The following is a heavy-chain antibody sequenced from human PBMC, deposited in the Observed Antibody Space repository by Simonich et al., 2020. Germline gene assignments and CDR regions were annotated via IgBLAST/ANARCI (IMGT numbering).Heavy chain of an antibody. CDR2: IYPGDSDT. V-gene: IGHV5-51*01. CDR1: GYSFTSYW. J-gene: IGHJ3*02. D-gene: IGHD1-1*01. Sequence: EVQLVQSGAEVKKPGESLQISCKGSGYSFTSYWIGWVRQMPGKGLEWKGIIYPGDSDTSYSPSVHGQVTISADKSISTAYLQWSSLKASDTAMYDCARELNDFDIWGQGTMVTVSS. CDR3: ARELNDFDI.